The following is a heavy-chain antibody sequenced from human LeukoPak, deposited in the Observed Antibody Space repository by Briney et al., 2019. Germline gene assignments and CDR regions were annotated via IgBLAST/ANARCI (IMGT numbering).Heavy chain of an antibody. CDR2: INPSGGST. J-gene: IGHJ6*02. CDR1: GYTFTSYY. V-gene: IGHV1-46*01. D-gene: IGHD6-13*01. Sequence: ASVKVSCKASGYTFTSYYMHWVRQASGQGLEWMGIINPSGGSTSYAQKFQGRVTMTRDTSTSTVYMELSSLRSEDTAVYYCARDILWGGWQQLVLGDHYCYGMDVWGQGTTVTVSS. CDR3: ARDILWGGWQQLVLGDHYCYGMDV.